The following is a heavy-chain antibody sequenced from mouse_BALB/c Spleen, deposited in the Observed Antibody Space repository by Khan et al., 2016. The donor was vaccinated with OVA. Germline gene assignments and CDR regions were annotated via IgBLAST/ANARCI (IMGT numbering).Heavy chain of an antibody. Sequence: VQLQQPGAELVKSGPTVTLSCTASGLYIKDTYMHWLKQWPEQGLEWIGRIEPPNGNTKYDPKIQGKATITADTSSNTSFLQLSRLTSEDTAVYYCAKVVRKWGQGTTLTVSS. CDR2: IEPPNGNT. D-gene: IGHD1-3*01. V-gene: IGHV14-3*02. J-gene: IGHJ2*01. CDR3: AKVVRK. CDR1: GLYIKDTY.